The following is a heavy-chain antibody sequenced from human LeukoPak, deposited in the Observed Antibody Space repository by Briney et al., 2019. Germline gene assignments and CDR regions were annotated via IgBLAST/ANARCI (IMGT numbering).Heavy chain of an antibody. J-gene: IGHJ4*02. CDR2: IYHSGST. CDR1: GYSISSGYY. V-gene: IGHV4-38-2*01. Sequence: SETLSLTCAVSGYSISSGYYWGWIRQPPGQGLEWIGSIYHSGSTYYNPSLKSRVTISVDTSKNRFSLKLSSVAAADTAVYYCARGDTAMFFDYWGQGTLVTVSS. D-gene: IGHD5-18*01. CDR3: ARGDTAMFFDY.